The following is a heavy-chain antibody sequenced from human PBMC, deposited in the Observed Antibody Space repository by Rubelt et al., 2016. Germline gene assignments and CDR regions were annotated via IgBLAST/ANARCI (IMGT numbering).Heavy chain of an antibody. CDR2: IIPLFGTP. D-gene: IGHD6-13*01. CDR1: GVSFTDSS. J-gene: IGHJ5*02. V-gene: IGHV1-69*06. Sequence: QVQLVQSGAEVRKPGSSVRVSCKASGVSFTDSSITWVRQAPGQGLEWMGGIIPLFGTPKYAQKFQGRVTITRDTSASTAYMELSSLRSEDTAVYYCARGLGLGYSSSWFNWFDPWGQGTLVTVSS. CDR3: ARGLGLGYSSSWFNWFDP.